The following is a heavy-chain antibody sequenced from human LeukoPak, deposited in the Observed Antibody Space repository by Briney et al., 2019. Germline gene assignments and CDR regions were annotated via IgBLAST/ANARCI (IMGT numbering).Heavy chain of an antibody. Sequence: PSETLSLTCTVSSGSLSPYYWSWIRQVPGKGLEWIGYIYYSGSTNYNPSLKSRVSISVDTSKSQLSLKLNSVTAADTAVYYCARQLTAVGGRTFDYWGQGTLVTVSS. CDR2: IYYSGST. D-gene: IGHD6-13*01. CDR1: SGSLSPYY. J-gene: IGHJ4*02. V-gene: IGHV4-59*08. CDR3: ARQLTAVGGRTFDY.